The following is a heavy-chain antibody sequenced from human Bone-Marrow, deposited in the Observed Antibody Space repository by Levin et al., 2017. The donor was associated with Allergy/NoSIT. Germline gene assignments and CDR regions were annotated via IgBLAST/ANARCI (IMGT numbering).Heavy chain of an antibody. J-gene: IGHJ6*03. Sequence: SETLSLTCSVSGGSISSGRYYFTWVRQSAGKGLEWIGRIYTTGSTNYNPSLESRVTISRDTFKKEVYLTLSSVTAADTAVYYCARDRVASLYYYSMDVWGRGTTVIVSS. V-gene: IGHV4-61*02. CDR3: ARDRVASLYYYSMDV. CDR1: GGSISSGRYY. D-gene: IGHD5-12*01. CDR2: IYTTGST.